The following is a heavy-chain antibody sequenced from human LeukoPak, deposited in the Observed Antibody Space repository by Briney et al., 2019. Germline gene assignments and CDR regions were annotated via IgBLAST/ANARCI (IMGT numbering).Heavy chain of an antibody. D-gene: IGHD3-10*01. Sequence: PSETLSLTCTVSGGSISSSSYYWGWIRQPPGKGLEWIGSIYYSGSTYYNPSLKSRVTISVDTSKNQSSLKLSSVTAADTAVYYCARDPYYGSGSNNAFDIWGQGTMVTVSS. J-gene: IGHJ3*02. V-gene: IGHV4-39*07. CDR2: IYYSGST. CDR3: ARDPYYGSGSNNAFDI. CDR1: GGSISSSSYY.